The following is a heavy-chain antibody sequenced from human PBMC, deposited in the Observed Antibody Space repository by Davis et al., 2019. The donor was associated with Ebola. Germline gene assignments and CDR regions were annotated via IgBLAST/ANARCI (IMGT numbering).Heavy chain of an antibody. CDR1: GFTFSDYW. V-gene: IGHV3-74*01. CDR2: IKNDGSST. Sequence: HTGGSLRLSCAASGFTFSDYWMHWVRHAPGKGLVWVSRIKNDGSSTSYADSVKGRFTISRDNAKNTLYLQMDSLRVDDTAVYYCTKSDYFDSWGQGTLVTVSS. J-gene: IGHJ4*02. CDR3: TKSDYFDS.